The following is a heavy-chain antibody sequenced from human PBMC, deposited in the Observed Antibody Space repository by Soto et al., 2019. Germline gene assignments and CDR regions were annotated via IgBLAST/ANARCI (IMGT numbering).Heavy chain of an antibody. CDR2: ISGSGGST. CDR3: ARATLLWFGEPQMSWFDP. V-gene: IGHV3-23*01. D-gene: IGHD3-10*01. Sequence: GGSLRLSCAASGFTFSSYAMSWVRQAPGKGLEWVSAISGSGGSTYYADSVKGRFTISRDNSKNTLYLQMNSLRAEDTAVYYCARATLLWFGEPQMSWFDPWGQGTLVTVSS. CDR1: GFTFSSYA. J-gene: IGHJ5*02.